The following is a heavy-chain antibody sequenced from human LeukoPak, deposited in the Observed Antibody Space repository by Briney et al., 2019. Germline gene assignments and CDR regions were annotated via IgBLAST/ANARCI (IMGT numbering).Heavy chain of an antibody. CDR1: GGSISSXY. CDR3: ARQHPSGRGSGLDY. CDR2: IYYNGIIT. V-gene: IGHV4-59*08. Sequence: PSETLSLTCTVSGGSISSXYXSWIRQPPGKGLXXXXYIYYNGIITNYNPSLKSRLTISVDMSKNQFSLKLSSVTAADTAVYYCARQHPSGRGSGLDYWGQGTLVIVSS. D-gene: IGHD2-15*01. J-gene: IGHJ4*02.